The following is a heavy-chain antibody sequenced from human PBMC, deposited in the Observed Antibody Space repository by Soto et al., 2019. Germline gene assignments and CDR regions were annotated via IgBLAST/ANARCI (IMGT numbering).Heavy chain of an antibody. CDR3: AKEYGRLDY. V-gene: IGHV3-9*01. D-gene: IGHD4-17*01. J-gene: IGHJ4*02. CDR1: GFRFDDYA. CDR2: ISWNHVTT. Sequence: GGSLRLSCAASGFRFDDYAMHWVRQAPGKGLEWLSGISWNHVTTGYADSVKGRFTISRDNAENSLLLQMNSLRAEDTAVYYCAKEYGRLDYWGQGTLVTVSS.